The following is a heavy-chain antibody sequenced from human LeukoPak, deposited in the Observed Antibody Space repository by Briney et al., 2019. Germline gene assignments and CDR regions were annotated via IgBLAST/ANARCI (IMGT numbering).Heavy chain of an antibody. J-gene: IGHJ3*02. V-gene: IGHV3-48*03. D-gene: IGHD3-22*01. Sequence: PGGSLRLSCAASGFTFSSYEMNWVRQAPGKGLEWVSYISSSGSTIYYADSVKGRFTISRDNAKNSLYLQMNSLRAEDTAVYYCARENGDSSGYYYAFDIWGQGTIVTVSS. CDR1: GFTFSSYE. CDR2: ISSSGSTI. CDR3: ARENGDSSGYYYAFDI.